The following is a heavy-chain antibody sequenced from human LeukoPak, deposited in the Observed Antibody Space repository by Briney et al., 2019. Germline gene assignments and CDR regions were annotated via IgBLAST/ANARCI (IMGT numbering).Heavy chain of an antibody. CDR2: IYSGGST. J-gene: IGHJ3*02. V-gene: IGHV3-53*01. Sequence: PGGSLRLSCAASGFTFSSYGMHWVRQAPGKGLEWVSVIYSGGSTYYADSVKGRFTISRDNSKNTLYLQMNSLRAEDTAVYYCAASFDIWGQGTMVTVSS. CDR1: GFTFSSYG. CDR3: AASFDI.